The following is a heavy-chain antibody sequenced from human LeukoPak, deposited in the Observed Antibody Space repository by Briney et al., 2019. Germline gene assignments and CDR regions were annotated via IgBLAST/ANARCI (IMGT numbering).Heavy chain of an antibody. CDR2: LRYDGSNK. V-gene: IGHV3-30*02. CDR1: GFTFSSYG. D-gene: IGHD3-9*01. J-gene: IGHJ4*02. CDR3: AKDFGADYDILTGYSPFDY. Sequence: GGSLRLSCAASGFTFSSYGMHWVRQAPGKGLEWVAFLRYDGSNKYYADSVKGRFTISRDNSKNTLYLQMNSLRAEDTAVYYCAKDFGADYDILTGYSPFDYWGQGTLVTVSS.